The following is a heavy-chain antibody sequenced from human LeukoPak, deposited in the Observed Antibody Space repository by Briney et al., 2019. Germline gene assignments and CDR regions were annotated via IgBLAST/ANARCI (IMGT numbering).Heavy chain of an antibody. Sequence: GASVNVSCKASGYTFIGHYMQWVRQAPGQGLEWMGWISPNSGDTLHAQKFQGRVTMARDTSINTAYMELSNLRSDDTAVYYCARARQGAGTYAFDIWGQGTMVTVSS. D-gene: IGHD6-13*01. V-gene: IGHV1-2*02. CDR1: GYTFIGHY. J-gene: IGHJ3*02. CDR2: ISPNSGDT. CDR3: ARARQGAGTYAFDI.